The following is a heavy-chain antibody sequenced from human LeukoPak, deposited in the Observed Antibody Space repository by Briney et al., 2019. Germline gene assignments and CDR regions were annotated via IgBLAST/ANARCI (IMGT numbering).Heavy chain of an antibody. CDR2: ISYDGSNK. Sequence: GRSLRLSCAASGFTFSSYAMHWVRQAPGKGLEWVAVISYDGSNKYYADSVKGRFTIPRDNSKNTLYLQMNSLRAEDTAVYYCARELEQWLVLSYWGQGTLVTVSS. D-gene: IGHD6-19*01. J-gene: IGHJ4*02. CDR1: GFTFSSYA. V-gene: IGHV3-30-3*01. CDR3: ARELEQWLVLSY.